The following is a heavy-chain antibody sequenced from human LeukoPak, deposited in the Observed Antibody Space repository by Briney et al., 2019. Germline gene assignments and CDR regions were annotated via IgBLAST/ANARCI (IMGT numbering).Heavy chain of an antibody. J-gene: IGHJ4*02. CDR2: INPNSGGT. CDR3: ARGGARALLLRVISNLDY. CDR1: GYTFTGYY. Sequence: GASVKVSCKASGYTFTGYYMHWVRQAPGQGLEWMGWINPNSGGTNYAQKFQGRVTMTRDTSISTAYMELSRLRSDDTAVYYCARGGARALLLRVISNLDYWGQGTLVTVSS. D-gene: IGHD2-15*01. V-gene: IGHV1-2*02.